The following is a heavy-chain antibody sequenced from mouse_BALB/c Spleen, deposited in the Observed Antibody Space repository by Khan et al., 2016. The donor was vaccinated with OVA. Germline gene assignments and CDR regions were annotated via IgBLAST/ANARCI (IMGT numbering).Heavy chain of an antibody. D-gene: IGHD2-4*01. V-gene: IGHV3-2*02. Sequence: EVKLLESGPGLVKPSQSLSLTCTVTGYSITSEYAWNWIRQFPGNKLEWMGYINYSGNTRFNPSLKSRTSITRDTSKNQFFLQLNSVTTEDTATYYCARKDYYDYDPFPYWGQGTLVNVSA. J-gene: IGHJ3*01. CDR2: INYSGNT. CDR3: ARKDYYDYDPFPY. CDR1: GYSITSEYA.